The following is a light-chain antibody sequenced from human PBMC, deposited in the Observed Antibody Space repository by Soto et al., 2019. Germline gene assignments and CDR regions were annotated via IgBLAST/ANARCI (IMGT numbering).Light chain of an antibody. CDR3: QQFKTYST. CDR2: KAS. V-gene: IGKV1-5*03. J-gene: IGKJ1*01. CDR1: ETVASW. Sequence: DIQMTQSPSTLSASVGDRVTITCRASETVASWMAWYQQKPGKAPRLLIYKASTLETGVPSRFSGSGSGTEFTLTISSLQPEDFAIYYCQQFKTYSTFGQGTKVEI.